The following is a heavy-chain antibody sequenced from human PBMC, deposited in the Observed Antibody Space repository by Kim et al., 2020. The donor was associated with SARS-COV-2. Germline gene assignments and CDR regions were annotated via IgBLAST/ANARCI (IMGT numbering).Heavy chain of an antibody. CDR3: ARRLSNTSGWGSHYCDL. V-gene: IGHV4-34*01. CDR2: INHSRRT. CDR1: GGSFSGYY. Sequence: SETLSLTCAVYGGSFSGYYWSWIRQPPGKGLEWIGEINHSRRTNYNPSLKSRVTISVDTSKNQFSLKLTSVTAADAALYFCARRLSNTSGWGSHYCDLWGQGILVTVSS. J-gene: IGHJ1*01. D-gene: IGHD3-10*01.